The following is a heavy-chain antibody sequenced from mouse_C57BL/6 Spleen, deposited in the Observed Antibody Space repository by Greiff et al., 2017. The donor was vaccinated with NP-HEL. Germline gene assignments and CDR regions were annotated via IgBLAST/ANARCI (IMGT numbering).Heavy chain of an antibody. CDR1: GYTFTSYW. J-gene: IGHJ4*01. Sequence: QVQLQQPGAELVRPGTSVKLSCKASGYTFTSYWMHWVKQRPGQGLEWIGVIDPSDSYTNYNQKFKGKAKLTVDTSSSTAYMQLSSLTSEDSAVYYCARGGYDVDYYAMDYWGQGTSVTVSS. CDR2: IDPSDSYT. D-gene: IGHD2-2*01. V-gene: IGHV1-59*01. CDR3: ARGGYDVDYYAMDY.